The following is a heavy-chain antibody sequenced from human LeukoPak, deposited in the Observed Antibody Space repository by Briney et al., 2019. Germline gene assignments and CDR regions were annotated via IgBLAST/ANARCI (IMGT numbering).Heavy chain of an antibody. J-gene: IGHJ5*02. CDR3: ARHGDYDFWSGYFSPPTDWFDP. CDR2: IYYSGST. D-gene: IGHD3-3*01. CDR1: GGSISSYY. V-gene: IGHV4-59*08. Sequence: SETLSLTCTVSGGSISSYYWSWIRQPPGKGLEWIGYIYYSGSTNYNPSLKSRVTISVDTSKNQFSLKLSSVTAADTAVYYCARHGDYDFWSGYFSPPTDWFDPWGQGTLVTVSS.